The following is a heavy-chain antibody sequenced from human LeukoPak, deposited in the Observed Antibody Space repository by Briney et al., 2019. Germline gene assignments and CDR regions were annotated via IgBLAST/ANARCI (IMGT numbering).Heavy chain of an antibody. D-gene: IGHD3-22*01. J-gene: IGHJ6*03. CDR1: GGSISSSNW. CDR3: ARDGDDSSGYYYVGSYYYMDV. CDR2: IYHSGST. V-gene: IGHV4-4*02. Sequence: SGTLSLTCAVSGGSISSSNWWSWVRQPPGKGLEWIGEIYHSGSTNYNPSLKSRVTISVDKSKNQFSLKLSSVTAADTAVYYCARDGDDSSGYYYVGSYYYMDVWGKGTTVTVSS.